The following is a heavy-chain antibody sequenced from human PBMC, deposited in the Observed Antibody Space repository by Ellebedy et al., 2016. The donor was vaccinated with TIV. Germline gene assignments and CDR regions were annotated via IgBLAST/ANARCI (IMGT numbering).Heavy chain of an antibody. CDR2: IIPIFGTA. V-gene: IGHV1-69*05. CDR3: ARDKSRSWFDP. D-gene: IGHD1-14*01. CDR1: GYTFTSYG. J-gene: IGHJ5*02. Sequence: SVKVSXKASGYTFTSYGISWVRQAPGQGLEWMGGIIPIFGTANYAQKFQGRVTMTRDTSTSTVYMELSSLRSEDTAVYYCARDKSRSWFDPWGQGTLVTVSS.